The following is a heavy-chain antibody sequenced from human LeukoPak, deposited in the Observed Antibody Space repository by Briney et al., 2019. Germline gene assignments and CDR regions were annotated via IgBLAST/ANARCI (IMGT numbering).Heavy chain of an antibody. J-gene: IGHJ4*02. V-gene: IGHV3-23*01. CDR3: AKGGYDYGGKIYFDY. Sequence: GGSLRLSCAASGFTFSSYAMSWVRQAPGKGLEWVSAISGGGGSTYYADSVKGRFTISRDNSKNTLYLQMNSLRAEDTAVYYCAKGGYDYGGKIYFDYWGQGTLVTVSS. CDR2: ISGGGGST. D-gene: IGHD4-23*01. CDR1: GFTFSSYA.